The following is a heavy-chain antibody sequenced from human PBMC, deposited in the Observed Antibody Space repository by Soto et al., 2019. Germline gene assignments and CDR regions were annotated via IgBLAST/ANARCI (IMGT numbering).Heavy chain of an antibody. V-gene: IGHV3-74*01. CDR1: GFTFSTYW. Sequence: GGSLRLSCVASGFTFSTYWMHWVRQAPGKGLVWVSRISSDGTITNYADSVEGRFTISRDNARNTLYLQANSLRAEDTAVYYCARDYWAQVDLWGQGTLVTVSS. CDR2: ISSDGTIT. CDR3: ARDYWAQVDL. J-gene: IGHJ5*02. D-gene: IGHD2-8*02.